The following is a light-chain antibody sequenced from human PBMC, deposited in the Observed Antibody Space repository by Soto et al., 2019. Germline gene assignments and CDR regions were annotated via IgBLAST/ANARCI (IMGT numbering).Light chain of an antibody. CDR3: QQYGSSPIT. V-gene: IGKV3-20*01. CDR1: QSVSRS. J-gene: IGKJ5*01. CDR2: TAS. Sequence: EIVMTQSPATLSVSPGESATLSCMASQSVSRSLAWYRQKPGQAPRLLIYTASTRVTGIPVRFSGSGSGTDFTLTISRLEPEDFAVYYCQQYGSSPITFGQGTRLEI.